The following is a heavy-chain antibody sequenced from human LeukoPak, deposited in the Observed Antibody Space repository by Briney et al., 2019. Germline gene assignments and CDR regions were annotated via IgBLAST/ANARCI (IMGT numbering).Heavy chain of an antibody. J-gene: IGHJ6*02. CDR2: IIPILGIA. CDR3: ARDRSGSSSSAQNYYYGMDV. D-gene: IGHD6-6*01. CDR1: GYTFTSYG. Sequence: GASVKVSCKASGYTFTSYGISWVRQAPGQGLEWMGRIIPILGIANYAQKFQGRVTITADKSTSTAYMELSSLRSEDTAVYYCARDRSGSSSSAQNYYYGMDVWGQGTTVTVSS. V-gene: IGHV1-69*04.